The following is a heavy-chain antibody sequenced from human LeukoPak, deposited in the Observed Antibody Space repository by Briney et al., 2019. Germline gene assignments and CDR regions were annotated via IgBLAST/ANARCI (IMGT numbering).Heavy chain of an antibody. V-gene: IGHV4-59*11. J-gene: IGHJ6*03. CDR3: ARYSSSADYYYYMDV. D-gene: IGHD6-6*01. CDR1: GGSISSHY. CDR2: IYYSGST. Sequence: SETLSLTCTVSGGSISSHYWSWIRQPPGKGLEWIGYIYYSGSTNYNPSLKSRVTISVDTSKNQFSLKLSSVTAADTAVYYCARYSSSADYYYYMDVWGKGATVTVSS.